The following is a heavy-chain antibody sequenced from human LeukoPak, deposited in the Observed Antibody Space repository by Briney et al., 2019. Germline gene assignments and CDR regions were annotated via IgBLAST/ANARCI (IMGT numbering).Heavy chain of an antibody. CDR2: ISYDGSNK. J-gene: IGHJ4*02. D-gene: IGHD5-12*01. Sequence: GRSLRLSCAASGFTFSSYAMHWVRQAPGKGLEWVAVISYDGSNKYYADSVKGRFTIPRDNSKNTLYLQMNSLRAEDTAVYYCASGGSGYDLDYWGQGTLVTVSS. CDR3: ASGGSGYDLDY. CDR1: GFTFSSYA. V-gene: IGHV3-30*04.